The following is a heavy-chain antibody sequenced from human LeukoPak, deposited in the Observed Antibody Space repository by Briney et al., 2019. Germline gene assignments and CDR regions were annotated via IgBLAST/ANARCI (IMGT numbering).Heavy chain of an antibody. J-gene: IGHJ6*02. CDR2: IYSGDST. CDR1: GFTVSSNY. Sequence: GGSLRLSCAASGFTVSSNYMSWVRQAPGKGLEWVSIIYSGDSTYYADSVKGSFTISRDNSKNPLWLQMNSLRAEDTAVYYCARSGFGVLYYYGMDVWGQGATVSDSS. V-gene: IGHV3-66*01. D-gene: IGHD3-10*01. CDR3: ARSGFGVLYYYGMDV.